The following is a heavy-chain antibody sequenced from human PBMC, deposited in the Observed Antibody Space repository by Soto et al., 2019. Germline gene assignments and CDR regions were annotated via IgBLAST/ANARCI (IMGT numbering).Heavy chain of an antibody. D-gene: IGHD1-1*01. Sequence: ASVKVSCKASGYTFTSYYMHWVRQAPGQGLEWMGIINPSGGSTSYARKFQGRVTMTRDTSTSTVHMELSSLRSEDTAVYYCAIPSLPWSPDAFDIWGQGTMVTVPS. CDR1: GYTFTSYY. J-gene: IGHJ3*02. V-gene: IGHV1-46*01. CDR3: AIPSLPWSPDAFDI. CDR2: INPSGGST.